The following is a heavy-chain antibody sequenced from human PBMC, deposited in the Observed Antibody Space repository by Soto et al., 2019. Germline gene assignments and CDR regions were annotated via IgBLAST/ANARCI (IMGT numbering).Heavy chain of an antibody. V-gene: IGHV4-30-4*01. D-gene: IGHD2-21*02. CDR1: GDSISSGDYY. CDR2: IYYSGST. Sequence: QVQLQESGPGLVKPSQTLSLTCTVSGDSISSGDYYWSWIRQPPGKGLEWIGFIYYSGSTYYNPSLKSRVSISLDTSKNEFSLKLSSVRLRSLTAGDTAVYYCARSQYGDSHGAFVIWGQGTMVTVSS. CDR3: ARSQYGDSHGAFVI. J-gene: IGHJ3*02.